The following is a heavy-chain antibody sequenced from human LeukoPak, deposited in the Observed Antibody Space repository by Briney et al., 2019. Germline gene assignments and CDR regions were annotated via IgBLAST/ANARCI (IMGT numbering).Heavy chain of an antibody. CDR2: ILYSGTTT. Sequence: SETLSLTCTVSGGXISPYYWSWIRQTPGKGLEWIGYILYSGTTTNYNPSLNSRVTISVDTSKNQFSLKLSSVTAADTAVYYCARVGDWNDLVYWGQGTLVTVSS. CDR3: ARVGDWNDLVY. D-gene: IGHD1-1*01. V-gene: IGHV4-59*01. CDR1: GGXISPYY. J-gene: IGHJ4*02.